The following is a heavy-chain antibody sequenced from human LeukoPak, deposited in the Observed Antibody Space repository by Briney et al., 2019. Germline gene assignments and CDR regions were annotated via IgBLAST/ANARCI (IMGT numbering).Heavy chain of an antibody. V-gene: IGHV4-31*03. D-gene: IGHD2-2*01. J-gene: IGHJ6*03. CDR2: IYYSGST. CDR3: ARVSIVVVPAAITENDYYYYYMDV. CDR1: GGSISSGGYY. Sequence: SETLSLTCTVSGGSISSGGYYWSWIRQHPGKGLEWIGYIYYSGSTYYNPSLKSRVTISVDTSKNQFSLKLSSVTAADTAVYYYARVSIVVVPAAITENDYYYYYMDVWGKGTTVTVSS.